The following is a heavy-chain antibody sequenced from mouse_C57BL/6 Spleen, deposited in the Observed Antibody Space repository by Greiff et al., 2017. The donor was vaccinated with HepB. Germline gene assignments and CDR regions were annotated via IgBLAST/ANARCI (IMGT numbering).Heavy chain of an antibody. J-gene: IGHJ4*01. Sequence: QVQLQQPGAELVRPGSSVKLSCKASGYTFTSYWMHWVKQRPIQGLEWIGNIDPSDSETHYNQKFKDKATLTVDKSSSTAYMQLSSLTSEDSAVYYRARGRGSGSYYAMDYWGQGTSVTVSS. D-gene: IGHD3-2*02. V-gene: IGHV1-52*01. CDR1: GYTFTSYW. CDR3: ARGRGSGSYYAMDY. CDR2: IDPSDSET.